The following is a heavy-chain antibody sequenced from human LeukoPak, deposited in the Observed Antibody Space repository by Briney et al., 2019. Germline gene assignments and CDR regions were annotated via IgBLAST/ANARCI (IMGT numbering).Heavy chain of an antibody. D-gene: IGHD3-3*01. Sequence: PSETLSLTCTVSGGSISSSSYYWGWIRQPPGKGLEWIGSIYYSGSTYYNPSLKSRVTISVDTSKNQFSLKLSSVTAADTAVYYCASQNYDFWSGYFYPTATYVRFWGQGTLVTVSS. CDR3: ASQNYDFWSGYFYPTATYVRF. J-gene: IGHJ4*02. CDR2: IYYSGST. V-gene: IGHV4-39*01. CDR1: GGSISSSSYY.